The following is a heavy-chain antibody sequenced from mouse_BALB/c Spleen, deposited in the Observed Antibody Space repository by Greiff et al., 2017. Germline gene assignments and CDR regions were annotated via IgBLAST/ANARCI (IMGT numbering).Heavy chain of an antibody. CDR3: ARAESNPAY. Sequence: VKVVESGAELAKPGASVKMSCKASGYTFTSYWMHWVKQRPGQGLEWIGYINPSTGYTEYNQKFKDKATLTADKSSSTAYMQLSSLTSEDSAVYYCARAESNPAYWGQGTLVTVSA. CDR1: GYTFTSYW. D-gene: IGHD6-1*01. V-gene: IGHV1-7*01. J-gene: IGHJ3*01. CDR2: INPSTGYT.